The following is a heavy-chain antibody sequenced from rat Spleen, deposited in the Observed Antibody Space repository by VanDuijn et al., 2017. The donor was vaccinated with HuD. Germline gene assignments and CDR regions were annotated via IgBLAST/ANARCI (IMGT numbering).Heavy chain of an antibody. CDR3: ARAPLRYVMDA. CDR2: IWGGGST. J-gene: IGHJ4*01. Sequence: QVQLKESGPGLVQPSRTLSLTCTVSGFSLGNYGVSWVRQPPGKGLEWIAAIWGGGSTHYNSVFKSRLSISRDTSKSQVFLKMNSLQSEDTTTYYCARAPLRYVMDAWGQGASVTVSS. CDR1: GFSLGNYG. D-gene: IGHD1-11*01. V-gene: IGHV2-4*01.